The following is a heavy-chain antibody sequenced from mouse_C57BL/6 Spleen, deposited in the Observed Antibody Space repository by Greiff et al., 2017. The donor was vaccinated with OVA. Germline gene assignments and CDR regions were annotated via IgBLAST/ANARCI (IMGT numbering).Heavy chain of an antibody. V-gene: IGHV5-9*01. CDR2: ISGGGGNT. CDR1: GFTFSSYT. CDR3: ARRYSNYGYFDV. J-gene: IGHJ1*03. Sequence: EVKLVESGGGLVKPGGSLKLSCAASGFTFSSYTMSWVRQTPEKRLEWVATISGGGGNTYYPDSVKGRFTISRDNAKNTLYLQMSSLRSEDTALYYCARRYSNYGYFDVWGTGTTVTVSS. D-gene: IGHD2-5*01.